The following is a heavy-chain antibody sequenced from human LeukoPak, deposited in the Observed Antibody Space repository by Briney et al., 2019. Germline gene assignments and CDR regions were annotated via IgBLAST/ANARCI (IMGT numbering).Heavy chain of an antibody. J-gene: IGHJ5*02. D-gene: IGHD3-10*01. V-gene: IGHV3-74*01. CDR3: SRGTYPYSSDT. Sequence: GGSLRLSCAASGFTFSDYYMHWVRQAPGKGLLWISHINGDGSRTGYADSVKGRFTISRDNAKNILYLQMNSLRAEDTAVYYCSRGTYPYSSDTWGQGALSPSPQ. CDR2: INGDGSRT. CDR1: GFTFSDYY.